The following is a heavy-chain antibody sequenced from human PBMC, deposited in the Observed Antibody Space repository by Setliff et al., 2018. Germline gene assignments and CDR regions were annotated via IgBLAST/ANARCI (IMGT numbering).Heavy chain of an antibody. CDR2: ISYDGNKK. V-gene: IGHV3-33*06. CDR3: AKVVFWRGYGDYLEGYGMDV. D-gene: IGHD4-17*01. Sequence: PGGSLRLSCAASGFTFSDYGMHWVRQAPGKGLEWVAVISYDGNKKYYADSVKGRFTISRDDSKSTLYLQVNSLRAEDTAVYYCAKVVFWRGYGDYLEGYGMDVWGQGTTVTVSS. CDR1: GFTFSDYG. J-gene: IGHJ6*02.